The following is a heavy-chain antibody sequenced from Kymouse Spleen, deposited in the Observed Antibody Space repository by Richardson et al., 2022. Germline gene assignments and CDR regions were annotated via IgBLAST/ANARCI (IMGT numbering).Heavy chain of an antibody. J-gene: IGHJ6*02. Sequence: QVQLQQWGAGLLKPSETLSLTCAVYGGSFSGYYWSWIRQPPGKGLEWIGEINHSGSTNYNPSLKSRVTISVDTSKNQFSLKLSSVTAADTAVYYCARGPNWNYGPYYYYYGMDVWGQGTTVTVSS. V-gene: IGHV4-34*01. CDR1: GGSFSGYY. CDR2: INHSGST. D-gene: IGHD1-7*01. CDR3: ARGPNWNYGPYYYYYGMDV.